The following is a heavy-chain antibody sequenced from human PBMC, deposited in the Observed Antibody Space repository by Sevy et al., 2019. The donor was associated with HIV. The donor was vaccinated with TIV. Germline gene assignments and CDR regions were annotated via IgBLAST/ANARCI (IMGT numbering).Heavy chain of an antibody. J-gene: IGHJ5*02. CDR3: AKDGYYHSSGYYDVGWFDP. CDR1: GFTFSSYG. Sequence: GGSLRLSCAASGFTFSSYGMHWVRQAPGKGLEWVAVISYDGSNKYYADSVKGRFTISRDNSKNTLYLQMNSLRAEDTAVYYCAKDGYYHSSGYYDVGWFDPWGQGTLVTVSS. CDR2: ISYDGSNK. V-gene: IGHV3-30*18. D-gene: IGHD3-22*01.